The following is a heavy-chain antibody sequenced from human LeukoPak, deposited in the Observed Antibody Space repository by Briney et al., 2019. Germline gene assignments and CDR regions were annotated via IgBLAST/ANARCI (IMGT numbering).Heavy chain of an antibody. J-gene: IGHJ4*02. Sequence: ISSSSSTIYYADSVKGRFTISRDNAKNSLYLQMNSLRDEDTAVYYCARSNYDSSGRDFDYWGQGTLVTVSS. CDR3: ARSNYDSSGRDFDY. V-gene: IGHV3-48*02. D-gene: IGHD3-22*01. CDR2: ISSSSSTI.